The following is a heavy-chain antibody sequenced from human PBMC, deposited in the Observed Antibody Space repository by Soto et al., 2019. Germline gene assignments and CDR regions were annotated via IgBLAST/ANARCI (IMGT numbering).Heavy chain of an antibody. Sequence: QVQLVQSGAEVKKPGASVKVSCKASGYTFTSYDISWVRQAPGQGLEWMGWISTYNGNTNYAQKLQGRGTMTTDTSTSTAHMELRSLRSDDTAVYYCARGFRVAATRWWFDPWGQGTLVTVSS. CDR3: ARGFRVAATRWWFDP. CDR2: ISTYNGNT. D-gene: IGHD2-15*01. CDR1: GYTFTSYD. J-gene: IGHJ5*02. V-gene: IGHV1-18*01.